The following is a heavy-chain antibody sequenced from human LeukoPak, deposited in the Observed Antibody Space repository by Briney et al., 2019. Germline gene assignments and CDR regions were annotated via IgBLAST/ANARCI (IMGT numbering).Heavy chain of an antibody. Sequence: ASVNVSCKASGYTFTSYAMHWVRQAPGQRLEWMGWINAGNGNTKYSQKFQGRVTITRDTSASTAYMEQSSLRSEDTAVYYCARALSRGLMVSFDYWGQGTLVTVSS. CDR3: ARALSRGLMVSFDY. V-gene: IGHV1-3*01. CDR1: GYTFTSYA. CDR2: INAGNGNT. J-gene: IGHJ4*02. D-gene: IGHD3-16*01.